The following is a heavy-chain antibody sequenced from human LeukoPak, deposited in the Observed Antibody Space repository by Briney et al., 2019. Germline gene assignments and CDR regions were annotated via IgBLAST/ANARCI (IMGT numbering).Heavy chain of an antibody. CDR1: GFTFSSYG. CDR2: IWYDGSIQ. V-gene: IGHV3-33*01. CDR3: ARAGYCSGGSCYGSDS. D-gene: IGHD2-15*01. Sequence: GGSLRLSCAASGFTFSSYGMHWVRQAPGKGLEWLAPIWYDGSIQYYADSVKGRFTISRDNSKNTLYLHMDSLRAEDTAVYYCARAGYCSGGSCYGSDSWGQGTLVSVSS. J-gene: IGHJ4*02.